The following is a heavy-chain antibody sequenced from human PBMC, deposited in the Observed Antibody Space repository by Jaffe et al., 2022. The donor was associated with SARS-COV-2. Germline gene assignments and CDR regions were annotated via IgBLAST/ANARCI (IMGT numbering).Heavy chain of an antibody. D-gene: IGHD1-26*01. CDR2: IGGGGSNT. J-gene: IGHJ5*01. V-gene: IGHV3-23*01. CDR1: GFTFSSYA. Sequence: EVLLLESGGGLVQPGGSLRLSCAASGFTFSSYAMSWVRQAPGKGLEWVSSIGGGGSNTYYADSVKGRFTISRDNSRNTLYLQMNSLRADDTAAYFCAKWDRNSWYDSWGQGTLVTVSS. CDR3: AKWDRNSWYDS.